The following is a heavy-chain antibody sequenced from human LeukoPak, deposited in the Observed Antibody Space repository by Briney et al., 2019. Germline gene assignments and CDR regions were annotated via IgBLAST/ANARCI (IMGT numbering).Heavy chain of an antibody. J-gene: IGHJ4*02. D-gene: IGHD6-13*01. Sequence: GGSLRLSCAASGFTFSSYGMHWVRQAPGKGLEWVAVIWYDGSNKYYADSVKDRFTISRDNSKNTLYLQMNSLRAEDTAVYYCARAQGRTAAAFDYWGQGTLVTVPS. V-gene: IGHV3-33*01. CDR3: ARAQGRTAAAFDY. CDR1: GFTFSSYG. CDR2: IWYDGSNK.